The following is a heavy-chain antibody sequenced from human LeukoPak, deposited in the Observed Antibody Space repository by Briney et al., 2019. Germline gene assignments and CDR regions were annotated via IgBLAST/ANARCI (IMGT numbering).Heavy chain of an antibody. Sequence: GGSLRLSCAASGFTVSSNYMYWVRQAPGKWLEWVSVIYSGGNTYYADSVKGRFTISRDNSKNTLYLQMDSLRAEDTAVYYCATSRSRIFDYWGQGTLVTVSS. CDR3: ATSRSRIFDY. CDR1: GFTVSSNY. V-gene: IGHV3-66*01. D-gene: IGHD6-6*01. J-gene: IGHJ4*02. CDR2: IYSGGNT.